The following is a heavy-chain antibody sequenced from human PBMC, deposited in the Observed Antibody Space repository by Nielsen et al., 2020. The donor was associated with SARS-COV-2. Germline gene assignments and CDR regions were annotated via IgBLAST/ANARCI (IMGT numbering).Heavy chain of an antibody. Sequence: ASVKVSCKASGYSFTTYAIHWARQAPGQRLEWMGWINADNGNTRYSQEFQGRVTLNRDTSASTAYMELSSLSSEDTAVYYCARITPSSGWDYWGQETLVTVSS. CDR2: INADNGNT. CDR1: GYSFTTYA. V-gene: IGHV1-3*01. D-gene: IGHD6-19*01. J-gene: IGHJ4*02. CDR3: ARITPSSGWDY.